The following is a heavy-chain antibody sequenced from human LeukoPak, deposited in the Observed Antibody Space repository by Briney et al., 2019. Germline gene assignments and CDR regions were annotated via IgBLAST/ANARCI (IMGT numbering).Heavy chain of an antibody. V-gene: IGHV4-39*01. J-gene: IGHJ5*02. CDR1: GGSISSSSYY. D-gene: IGHD4-17*01. Sequence: PSETLSLTYTVSGGSISSSSYYWGWIRQPPGKGLEWIGSIYYSGSTYYNPSLKSRVTISVDTSKNQFSLKLSSVTAADTAVYYCARHAVTTNDDDPWGQGTLVTVSS. CDR3: ARHAVTTNDDDP. CDR2: IYYSGST.